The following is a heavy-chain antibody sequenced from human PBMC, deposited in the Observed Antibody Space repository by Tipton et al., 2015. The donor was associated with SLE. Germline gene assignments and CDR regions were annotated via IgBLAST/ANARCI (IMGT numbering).Heavy chain of an antibody. D-gene: IGHD3-16*01. CDR3: ARDRVTFGEFCMDV. V-gene: IGHV1-69*09. CDR1: GGTFSSYT. Sequence: QLVQSGPEVKKPGSSVRVSCKASGGTFSSYTISWVRQAPGQGLEWMGRIIPILGIANYAQKFQGRVTITADTSTSTAYMELRSLRSDDTAVYYCARDRVTFGEFCMDVWGQGTTVTVSS. CDR2: IIPILGIA. J-gene: IGHJ6*02.